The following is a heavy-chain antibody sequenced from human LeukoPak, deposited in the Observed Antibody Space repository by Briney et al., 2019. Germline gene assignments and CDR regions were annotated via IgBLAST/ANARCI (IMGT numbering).Heavy chain of an antibody. CDR1: GYTFTDYY. Sequence: ASVKVSCKASGYTFTDYYIHWVRQAPGQGLEWMGWINPNSGDTNYAQKFQGRVTMTRNTSISTAYMELSSLRSEDTAVYYCARGRADILNAFDIWGQGTMVTVSS. CDR2: INPNSGDT. CDR3: ARGRADILNAFDI. V-gene: IGHV1-2*02. D-gene: IGHD3-9*01. J-gene: IGHJ3*02.